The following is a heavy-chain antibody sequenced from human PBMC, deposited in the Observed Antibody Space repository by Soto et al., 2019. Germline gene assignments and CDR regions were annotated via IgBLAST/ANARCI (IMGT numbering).Heavy chain of an antibody. Sequence: ASVKVSCTASGYTFTGYYMHCVRQAPGQGLEWMGWINPNSGGTNYAQKFQGWVTMTRDTSISTAYMELSRLRSDDTAVYYCARGYCSGGSCFTPVGYYYYYGMDVWGQGTTVTVSS. CDR1: GYTFTGYY. CDR3: ARGYCSGGSCFTPVGYYYYYGMDV. D-gene: IGHD2-15*01. J-gene: IGHJ6*02. CDR2: INPNSGGT. V-gene: IGHV1-2*04.